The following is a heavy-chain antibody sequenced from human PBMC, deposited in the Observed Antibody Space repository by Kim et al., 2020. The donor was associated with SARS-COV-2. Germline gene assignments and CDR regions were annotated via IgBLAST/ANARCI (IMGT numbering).Heavy chain of an antibody. V-gene: IGHV3-30*18. D-gene: IGHD3-10*01. CDR3: AKDYDGSCRPPYYYYGMDV. Sequence: GGSLRLSCAASGFTFSSYGMHWVRQAPGKGLEWVAVISYDGSNKYYADSVKGRFTISRDNSKNTLYLQMNSLRAEDTAVYYCAKDYDGSCRPPYYYYGMDVWGQGTTVTVSS. J-gene: IGHJ6*02. CDR2: ISYDGSNK. CDR1: GFTFSSYG.